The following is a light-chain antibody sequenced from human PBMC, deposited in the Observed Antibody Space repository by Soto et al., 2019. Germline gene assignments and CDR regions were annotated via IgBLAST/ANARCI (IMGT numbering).Light chain of an antibody. CDR3: SSYTTSTTRV. CDR1: SSDVGVYDF. V-gene: IGLV2-14*03. Sequence: QSALTQPASVSGSPGQSITISCAGTSSDVGVYDFVSWYQQHPGKAPKLLIYDVNNRPAGISNRFSGSKSGNTASLTISGLQAEDEADYYCSSYTTSTTRVLGGGTKLTVL. J-gene: IGLJ2*01. CDR2: DVN.